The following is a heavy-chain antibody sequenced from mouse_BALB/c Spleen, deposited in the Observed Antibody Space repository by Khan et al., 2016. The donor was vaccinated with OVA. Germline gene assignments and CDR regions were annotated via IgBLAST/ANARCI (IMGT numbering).Heavy chain of an antibody. Sequence: VQLKESGAELVRPGALVKLSCKASGFNIKDYYIHWVKQRPEQGLEWIGWIDPENGNTIYDPKFQGKATITADTSSNTAYLQLSSLTSEDTAVYYCTRDGYSPWFVYWGQGTLGTVAA. CDR2: IDPENGNT. D-gene: IGHD2-3*01. J-gene: IGHJ3*01. CDR1: GFNIKDYY. V-gene: IGHV14-1*02. CDR3: TRDGYSPWFVY.